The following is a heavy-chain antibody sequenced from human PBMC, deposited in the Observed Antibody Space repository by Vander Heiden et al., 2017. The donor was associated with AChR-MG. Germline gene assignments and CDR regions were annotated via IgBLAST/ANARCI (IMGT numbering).Heavy chain of an antibody. CDR2: IWYDGSNK. CDR3: ARNYDFWSGYFDY. D-gene: IGHD3-3*01. V-gene: IGHV3-33*01. CDR1: GLPFSSYG. J-gene: IGHJ4*02. Sequence: QVQLVESGGGVVQPGRSLRLSCAASGLPFSSYGMHWVRQAPGKGLEWVAVIWYDGSNKYYADSVKGRFTISRDNSKNTLYLQMNSLRAEDTAVYYCARNYDFWSGYFDYWGQGTLVTVSS.